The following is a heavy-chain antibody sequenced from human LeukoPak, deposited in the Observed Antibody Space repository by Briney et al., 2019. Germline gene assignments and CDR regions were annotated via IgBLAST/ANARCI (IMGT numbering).Heavy chain of an antibody. V-gene: IGHV4-39*01. D-gene: IGHD5-18*01. J-gene: IGHJ3*02. CDR2: IYYSGST. CDR1: GGXLSSSSYY. Sequence: PSETLSLTCTVSGGXLSSSSYYWGWIRQPPGKGLEWIGSIYYSGSTYYNPSLKSRVTISVDTSKNQFSLKLSSVTAADTAVYYCASTGYSYAVNEIHAFDIWGQGTMVTVSS. CDR3: ASTGYSYAVNEIHAFDI.